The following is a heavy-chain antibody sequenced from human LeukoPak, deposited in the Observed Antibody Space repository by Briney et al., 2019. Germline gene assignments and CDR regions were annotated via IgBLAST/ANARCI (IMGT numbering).Heavy chain of an antibody. V-gene: IGHV4-4*02. J-gene: IGHJ4*02. D-gene: IGHD5-12*01. CDR3: ARVNGYEPRWDFDY. CDR1: GGSISSSNW. Sequence: PSRTLSLTCAVSGGSISSSNWSSCVRQPPGKEHEGIGEIYHSGSTNYNPSLKSRVTISVDKSKNQFSLELGSVTAADTAVYYCARVNGYEPRWDFDYWGQGTLVTVIS. CDR2: IYHSGST.